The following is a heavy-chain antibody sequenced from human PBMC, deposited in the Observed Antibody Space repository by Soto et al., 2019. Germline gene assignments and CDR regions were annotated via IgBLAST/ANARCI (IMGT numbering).Heavy chain of an antibody. J-gene: IGHJ4*02. V-gene: IGHV4-4*07. CDR3: AKEGPYSAYNFAHGIQLWSFDF. Sequence: SETLSLTCTVSGGSINTFYWSWVRQPAGKGLEWIGRIFSSGSTSFNPSLESRVAMSVDTSKNHFSLNLSSVTAADMAVYYCAKEGPYSAYNFAHGIQLWSFDFWGQGALVTVSS. CDR2: IFSSGST. D-gene: IGHD5-12*01. CDR1: GGSINTFY.